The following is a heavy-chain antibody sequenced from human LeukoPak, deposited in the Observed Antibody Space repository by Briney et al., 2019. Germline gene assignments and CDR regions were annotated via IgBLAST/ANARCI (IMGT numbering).Heavy chain of an antibody. CDR2: IYWDDEK. CDR1: GFSLSTSGVG. J-gene: IGHJ4*02. CDR3: AHSHGYGSSWSGFDS. Sequence: SGPTLVKPTQTLTLTCTFSGFSLSTSGVGVGWIRQPPGKALEWLALIYWDDEKRHSPSLKSRLTITKDTSKNQVVLTMTNMDPVDTATYYCAHSHGYGSSWSGFDSWGQGTLVTVSS. V-gene: IGHV2-5*02. D-gene: IGHD6-13*01.